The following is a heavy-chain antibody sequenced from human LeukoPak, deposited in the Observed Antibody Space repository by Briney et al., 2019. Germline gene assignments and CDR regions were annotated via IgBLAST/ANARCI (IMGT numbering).Heavy chain of an antibody. D-gene: IGHD3-22*01. J-gene: IGHJ5*02. CDR1: GFTFDDYT. V-gene: IGHV3-43*01. CDR3: ARGQYYDSSGYPKGYNWFDP. CDR2: ISWDGGST. Sequence: GGSLRLSCAASGFTFDDYTMHWVRQAPGKGLEWVSLISWDGGSTYYADSVKGRFTISRDNAKNSLYLQMNSLRAEDTAVYYCARGQYYDSSGYPKGYNWFDPWGQGTLVTVSS.